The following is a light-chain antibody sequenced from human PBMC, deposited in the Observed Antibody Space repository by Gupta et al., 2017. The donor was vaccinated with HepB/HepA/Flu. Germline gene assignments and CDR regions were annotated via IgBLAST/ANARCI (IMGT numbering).Light chain of an antibody. Sequence: DIQMTQPPSSLSASVGDRVTITCRASQSISSSLNWYQQRPGKAPKLLIYDATTVQSGVPSRFSGSGSGTDFSLSIRSLQPADFVTYYCQRNDRTPKTFGQGTMVELK. CDR2: DAT. V-gene: IGKV1-39*01. J-gene: IGKJ1*01. CDR1: QSISSS. CDR3: QRNDRTPKT.